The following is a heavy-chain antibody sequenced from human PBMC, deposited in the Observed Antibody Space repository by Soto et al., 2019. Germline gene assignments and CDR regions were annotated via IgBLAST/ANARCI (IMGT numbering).Heavy chain of an antibody. Sequence: PXGSLRLSCAASGFTFSSYGMHWVRQAPGKGLEWVAVIWYDGSNKYYADSVKGRFTISRDNSKNTLYLQMNSLRAEDTAVYYCARENYYGSGSLGYYYYYMDVWGKGTTVTVSS. CDR1: GFTFSSYG. CDR3: ARENYYGSGSLGYYYYYMDV. CDR2: IWYDGSNK. V-gene: IGHV3-33*01. J-gene: IGHJ6*03. D-gene: IGHD3-10*01.